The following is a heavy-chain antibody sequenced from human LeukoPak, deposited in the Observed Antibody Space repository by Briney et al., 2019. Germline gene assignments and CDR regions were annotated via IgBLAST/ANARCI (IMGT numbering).Heavy chain of an antibody. CDR2: INPNSGGT. CDR3: ARESADYYDSSGYYYLVYYFDY. J-gene: IGHJ4*02. CDR1: GYTFTRYY. V-gene: IGHV1-2*02. Sequence: ASVKVSCKASGYTFTRYYMHGVRQAPGQGLEWMGWINPNSGGTNFAQRFQGRVTMTRDTSISTAYMELSRLGSDDTAVDYCARESADYYDSSGYYYLVYYFDYWGQGTLVTVSS. D-gene: IGHD3-22*01.